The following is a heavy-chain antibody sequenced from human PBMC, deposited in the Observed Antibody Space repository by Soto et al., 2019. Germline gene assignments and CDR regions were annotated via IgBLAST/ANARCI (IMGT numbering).Heavy chain of an antibody. D-gene: IGHD1-26*01. V-gene: IGHV3-23*01. CDR3: WGFNSGSYFGDGMDV. J-gene: IGHJ6*02. Sequence: PVGSLRLSCTASGFTFSSYAMSWVRQAPGKGLEWVSAISGSGGSTYYADSVKGRFTISRDNSKNTLYLQMNSLRAEDTAVYYCWGFNSGSYFGDGMDVWGQGTTVTVSS. CDR2: ISGSGGST. CDR1: GFTFSSYA.